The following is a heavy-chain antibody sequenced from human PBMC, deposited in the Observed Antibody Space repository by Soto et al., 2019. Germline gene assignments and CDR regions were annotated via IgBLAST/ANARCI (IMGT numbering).Heavy chain of an antibody. D-gene: IGHD2-2*01. J-gene: IGHJ4*02. Sequence: GGSLRLSCAASGFTFSSYEMNWVRQAPGKGLEWVSYISSSGSTIYYADSVKGRFTISRDNAKNTLYLQMNSLRAEDTAVYYCARDRRYCSSTSCRLFDYWGQGTLVTVSS. CDR2: ISSSGSTI. CDR1: GFTFSSYE. V-gene: IGHV3-48*03. CDR3: ARDRRYCSSTSCRLFDY.